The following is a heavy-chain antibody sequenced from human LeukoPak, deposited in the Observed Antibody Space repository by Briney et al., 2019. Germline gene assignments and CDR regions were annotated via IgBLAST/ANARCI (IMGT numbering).Heavy chain of an antibody. Sequence: ASVKVSCKASGGTFSSYAISWVRQAPGQGLEWMGGIIPIFGTANYAQKFQGRVTITADESTSTAYMELSSLRSEDTAVYYCARDQDSSGYYRGDYDYWGQGTLATVSS. V-gene: IGHV1-69*13. CDR1: GGTFSSYA. CDR2: IIPIFGTA. CDR3: ARDQDSSGYYRGDYDY. D-gene: IGHD3-22*01. J-gene: IGHJ4*02.